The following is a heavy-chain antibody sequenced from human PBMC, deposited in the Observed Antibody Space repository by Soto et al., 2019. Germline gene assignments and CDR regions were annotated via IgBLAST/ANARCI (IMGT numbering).Heavy chain of an antibody. Sequence: QVQLVQSGAEVKKPGASVKVSCKPSGYTFTSYAIHWVRQAPGQGLEWMGWINTAKDNTQYSQNYQGRVTITRDTSASIVHMEVSSLRYEDTAVYYCARGRSWAHFDYWGQGTLVTVSS. V-gene: IGHV1-3*04. CDR2: INTAKDNT. CDR1: GYTFTSYA. CDR3: ARGRSWAHFDY. J-gene: IGHJ4*02. D-gene: IGHD6-13*01.